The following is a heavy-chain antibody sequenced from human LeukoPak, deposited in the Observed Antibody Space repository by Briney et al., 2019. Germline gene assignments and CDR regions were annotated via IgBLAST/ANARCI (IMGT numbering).Heavy chain of an antibody. CDR1: GGDFNSHI. CDR2: ITPMRNLA. V-gene: IGHV1-69*02. D-gene: IGHD2-15*01. J-gene: IGHJ5*01. Sequence: ASVKVSCKASGGDFNSHIINWVRQAPGQGLEWMGRITPMRNLANYAHKFQGRVIITADKSRRTAYTEMSRLTSDDTAVYYCARGKYCSGGECYSVRTSYDGFDSWGQGTVVSVSS. CDR3: ARGKYCSGGECYSVRTSYDGFDS.